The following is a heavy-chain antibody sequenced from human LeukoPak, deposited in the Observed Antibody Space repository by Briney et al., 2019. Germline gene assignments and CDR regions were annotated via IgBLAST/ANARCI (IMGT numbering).Heavy chain of an antibody. CDR3: AREGYCSGGSCYCFDY. V-gene: IGHV1-46*01. J-gene: IGHJ4*02. D-gene: IGHD2-15*01. CDR2: INPSGGST. CDR1: GYTFTSYY. Sequence: ASVKVSCKASGYTFTSYYMHWVRQAPGQGLEWMGIINPSGGSTSYAQKFQGRVTMTRDTSTSTVYMELSSLRSEDTAVYYCAREGYCSGGSCYCFDYWGQGTLVTVSS.